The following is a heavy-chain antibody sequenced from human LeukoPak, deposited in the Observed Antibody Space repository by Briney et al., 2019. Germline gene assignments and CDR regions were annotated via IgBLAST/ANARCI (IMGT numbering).Heavy chain of an antibody. CDR1: GGSISSSSYY. CDR3: ASEPTEANYDILTGYYSHGY. V-gene: IGHV4-39*01. Sequence: PSETLSLTCTVSGGSISSSSYYWGWIRQPPGKGLEWIGSIYYSGSTYYNPSLKSRVTISVDTSKNQFSLKLSSVTAADTAVYYCASEPTEANYDILTGYYSHGYWGQGTLVTVSS. J-gene: IGHJ4*02. CDR2: IYYSGST. D-gene: IGHD3-9*01.